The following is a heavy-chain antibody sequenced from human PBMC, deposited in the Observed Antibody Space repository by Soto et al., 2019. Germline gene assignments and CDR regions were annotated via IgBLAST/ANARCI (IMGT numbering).Heavy chain of an antibody. CDR2: IYYSGST. CDR3: ARLSRSKDGYNVVDALDI. V-gene: IGHV4-59*01. CDR1: GGSISSYY. J-gene: IGHJ3*02. Sequence: PSETLSLTCTVSGGSISSYYWSWIRQPPGKGLEWIGYIYYSGSTNYNPSLKSRVTISVDTSKNQFSLKLSSVTAADTAVHYCARLSRSKDGYNVVDALDIWGRGTMVTVSS. D-gene: IGHD5-12*01.